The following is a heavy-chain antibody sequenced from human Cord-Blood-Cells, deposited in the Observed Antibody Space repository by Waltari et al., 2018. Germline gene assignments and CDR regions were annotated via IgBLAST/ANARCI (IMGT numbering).Heavy chain of an antibody. Sequence: QVQLQESGPGLVKPSQTLSLTCTVSGGSISRGGYYWSWIRQHPGKGLEWIGYIYYSGSTYYNPSLKSRVTISVDTSKNQFSLKLSSVTAADTAVYYCARVRGIAARPPSYYFDYWGQGTLVTVSS. CDR2: IYYSGST. CDR1: GGSISRGGYY. J-gene: IGHJ4*02. D-gene: IGHD6-6*01. V-gene: IGHV4-31*03. CDR3: ARVRGIAARPPSYYFDY.